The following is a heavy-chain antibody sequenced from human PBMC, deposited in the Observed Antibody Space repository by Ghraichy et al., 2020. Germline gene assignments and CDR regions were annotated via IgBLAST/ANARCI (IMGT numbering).Heavy chain of an antibody. D-gene: IGHD2-15*01. V-gene: IGHV3-21*01. J-gene: IGHJ4*02. CDR3: ARDVSYCSGGSCYSFDY. Sequence: GGSLRLSCAASGFTFSSYSMNWVRQAPGKGLEWVSYISSSSSYIYYADSVKGRFTISRDNAKNSLYLQMNSLRAEDTAVYYCARDVSYCSGGSCYSFDYWGQGTLVTVSS. CDR1: GFTFSSYS. CDR2: ISSSSSYI.